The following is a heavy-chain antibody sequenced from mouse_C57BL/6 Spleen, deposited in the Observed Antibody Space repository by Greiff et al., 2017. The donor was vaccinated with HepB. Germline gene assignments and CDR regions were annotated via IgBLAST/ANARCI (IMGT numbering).Heavy chain of an antibody. CDR2: IYPGDGDT. D-gene: IGHD1-1*01. Sequence: QVHVKQSGAELVKPGASVKISCKASGYAFSSYWMNWVKQRPGKGLEWIGQIYPGDGDTNYNGKFKGKATLTADKSSSTAYMQLSSLTSEDSAVYVCARRGTVVSYYYAMDYWGQGTSVTVSS. V-gene: IGHV1-80*01. CDR1: GYAFSSYW. CDR3: ARRGTVVSYYYAMDY. J-gene: IGHJ4*01.